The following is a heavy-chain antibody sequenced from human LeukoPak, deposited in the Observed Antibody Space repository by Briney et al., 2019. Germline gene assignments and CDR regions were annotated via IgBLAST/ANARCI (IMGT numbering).Heavy chain of an antibody. CDR3: AKDKYRWELMGAFDV. CDR2: ISGDGGST. CDR1: GFTFHEYA. V-gene: IGHV3-43*02. J-gene: IGHJ3*01. Sequence: AGGSLRLSCAASGFTFHEYAMHWVRHVPGKSLEWVSLISGDGGSTYYADSVKGRFIISRDNSKKSLHLQMNSLRSEDTALYYCAKDKYRWELMGAFDVWGQGTMVSVSS. D-gene: IGHD1-26*01.